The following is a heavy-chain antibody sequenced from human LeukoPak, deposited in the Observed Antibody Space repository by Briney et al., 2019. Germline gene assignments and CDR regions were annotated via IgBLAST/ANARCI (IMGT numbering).Heavy chain of an antibody. J-gene: IGHJ6*02. CDR3: ARDGYCSGGRCYGMDV. Sequence: GGSLRLSCAASGFTLSNYWMHWVRQAPGKGLVWVSRVNSDGTSTKYADSVRGRFTISRDNAKNTLYLQMYSLRAEDTAVYYCARDGYCSGGRCYGMDVWGQGTTVTVSS. V-gene: IGHV3-74*03. D-gene: IGHD2-15*01. CDR2: VNSDGTST. CDR1: GFTLSNYW.